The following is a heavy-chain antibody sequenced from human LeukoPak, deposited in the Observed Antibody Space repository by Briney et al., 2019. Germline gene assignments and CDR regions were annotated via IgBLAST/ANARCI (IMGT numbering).Heavy chain of an antibody. CDR3: AKEIMVLSAYFDY. CDR1: GFTFSSYW. V-gene: IGHV3-74*01. CDR2: INSDGSST. D-gene: IGHD2-8*01. Sequence: GGSLRLSCAASGFTFSSYWMHWVRQAPGKGLVWVSRINSDGSSTSYADSVKGRFTISRDNSRNTLFLQMNSLRAEDTAIYYCAKEIMVLSAYFDYWGQGTLVTVSS. J-gene: IGHJ4*02.